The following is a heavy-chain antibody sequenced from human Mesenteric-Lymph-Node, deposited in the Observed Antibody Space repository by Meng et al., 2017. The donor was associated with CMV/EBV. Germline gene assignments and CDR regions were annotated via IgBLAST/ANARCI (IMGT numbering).Heavy chain of an antibody. Sequence: GGSLRLSCAASGFTFSSYAMHWVRQTPGKGLEWVAFIRFDGSNQYYAFSVKGRFTISRDNSKNTLYLQMNSLRAEDTAVYYCARVSGASWFDPWGQGTLVTVSS. D-gene: IGHD7-27*01. J-gene: IGHJ5*01. CDR1: GFTFSSYA. V-gene: IGHV3-30*02. CDR3: ARVSGASWFDP. CDR2: IRFDGSNQ.